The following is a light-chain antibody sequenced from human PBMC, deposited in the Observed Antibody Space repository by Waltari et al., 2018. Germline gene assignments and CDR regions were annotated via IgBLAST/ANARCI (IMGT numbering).Light chain of an antibody. J-gene: IGKJ1*01. CDR1: QTVSNNY. Sequence: ESVLTQSPDTLSLSPGEAVTLSCRASQTVSNNYLAWYQQKPGQAPRPLMYESSRRATDIPDRFRGSGSGTDFTLTISRLEPEDSAVYYCQQYDDSRPAFGQGTKVEIK. CDR3: QQYDDSRPA. V-gene: IGKV3-20*01. CDR2: ESS.